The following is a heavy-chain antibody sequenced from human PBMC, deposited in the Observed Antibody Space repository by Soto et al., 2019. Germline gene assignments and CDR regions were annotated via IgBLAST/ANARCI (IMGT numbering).Heavy chain of an antibody. CDR2: INAGNGNT. J-gene: IGHJ4*02. CDR1: GYTFTTYP. V-gene: IGHV1-3*05. CDR3: VRDDSGRGEY. D-gene: IGHD3-10*01. Sequence: QVQLVQSGAEEKKPGASVKVSCKASGYTFTTYPMHWVRQAPGQRLEWMGWINAGNGNTKYSQKFQGSVTITRDTSASTAYMEVSSVRSEDTAVYYYVRDDSGRGEYWGRGTLVTVSS.